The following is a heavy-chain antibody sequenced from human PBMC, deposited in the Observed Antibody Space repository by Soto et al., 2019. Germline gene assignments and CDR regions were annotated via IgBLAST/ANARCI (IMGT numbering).Heavy chain of an antibody. Sequence: QVQLVQSGAEVKKPGASVKVSCKASGYTFTSYGISWVRQAPGQGLEWMGWISAYNGNTNYAQKLQGRVTMTTDTSTSTAYMELRSLRSDDTAGYYCAREDYYDSSGYYRTDYWGQGTLVTVSS. CDR3: AREDYYDSSGYYRTDY. CDR2: ISAYNGNT. J-gene: IGHJ4*02. CDR1: GYTFTSYG. D-gene: IGHD3-22*01. V-gene: IGHV1-18*01.